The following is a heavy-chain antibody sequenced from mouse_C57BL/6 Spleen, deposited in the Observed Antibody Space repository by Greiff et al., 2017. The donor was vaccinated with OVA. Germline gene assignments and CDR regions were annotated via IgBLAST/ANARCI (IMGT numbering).Heavy chain of an antibody. J-gene: IGHJ2*01. D-gene: IGHD4-1*01. V-gene: IGHV5-17*01. CDR3: ARRTGTGYYFDY. Sequence: EVKVVESGGGLVKPGGSLKLSCAASGFTFSDYGMHWVRQAPEKGLEWVAYISSGSSTIYYADTVKGRFTISRDNAKNTLFLQMTSLRSEDTAMYYCARRTGTGYYFDYWGQGTTLTVSS. CDR1: GFTFSDYG. CDR2: ISSGSSTI.